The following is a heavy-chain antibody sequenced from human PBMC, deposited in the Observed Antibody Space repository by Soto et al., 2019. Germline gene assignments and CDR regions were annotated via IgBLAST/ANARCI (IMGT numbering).Heavy chain of an antibody. V-gene: IGHV3-74*01. CDR1: GFTFSTYW. CDR3: AIDYDSLGGYFQH. CDR2: INSDESST. D-gene: IGHD3-22*01. J-gene: IGHJ1*01. Sequence: EVQLVESGGGLVQPGGSLRLSCAASGFTFSTYWMHWVRQAPGRGLVWVSRINSDESSTNYADSVKGRFTISRDNAKNTLYLQMNSLRADDTAVYYCAIDYDSLGGYFQHWGQGTLVTVSS.